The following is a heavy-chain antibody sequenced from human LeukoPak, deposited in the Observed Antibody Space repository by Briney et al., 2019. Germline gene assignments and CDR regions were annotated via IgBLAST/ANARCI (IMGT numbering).Heavy chain of an antibody. V-gene: IGHV3-21*06. J-gene: IGHJ3*02. D-gene: IGHD6-19*01. CDR2: ISSGGSYV. Sequence: GGSLRLSCAASEFTLRSFRMNWVRQAPGKGLEWVSSISSGGSYVFYADSMKGRFIISRNNARNSLSLQMNNLRVEDTAVYYCARSVPVADKLDSFDIWGQGTMVLVSS. CDR3: ARSVPVADKLDSFDI. CDR1: EFTLRSFR.